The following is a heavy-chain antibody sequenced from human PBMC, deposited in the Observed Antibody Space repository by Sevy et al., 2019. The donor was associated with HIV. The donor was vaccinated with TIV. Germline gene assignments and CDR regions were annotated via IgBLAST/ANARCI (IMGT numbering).Heavy chain of an antibody. J-gene: IGHJ6*02. D-gene: IGHD3-10*01. V-gene: IGHV1-8*01. CDR3: AGGWFGELLGSYFYYGMDV. CDR2: MNPNSGNT. CDR1: GYTFTSYD. Sequence: ASVKVSCKASGYTFTSYDINWVRQATGQGLEWMGWMNPNSGNTGYAQKFQGRVTMTRNTSISTAYMELSSLRSEDTAVYYCAGGWFGELLGSYFYYGMDVWGQGTTVTVSS.